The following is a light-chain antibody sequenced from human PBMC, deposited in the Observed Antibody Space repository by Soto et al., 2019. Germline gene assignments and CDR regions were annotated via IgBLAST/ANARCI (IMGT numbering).Light chain of an antibody. CDR2: GNS. J-gene: IGLJ2*01. Sequence: QSVLTQPPSVSGAPGQRVTISCTGSSSNIGAGYDVHWYQQLPGTAPKLLIYGNSNRPSGVPDRFSGSKAGTSASLAITGFQAEAEAAYYCPSYGGGLSALFGVGTTLTGL. CDR1: SSNIGAGYD. V-gene: IGLV1-40*01. CDR3: PSYGGGLSAL.